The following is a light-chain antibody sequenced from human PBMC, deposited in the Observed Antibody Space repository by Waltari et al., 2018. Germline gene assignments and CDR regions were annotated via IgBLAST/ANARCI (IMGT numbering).Light chain of an antibody. CDR2: GAS. CDR1: QSVSSN. J-gene: IGKJ5*01. CDR3: QQYNNWPIT. V-gene: IGKV3-15*01. Sequence: EILITQSPAPLSVSPGERATLACRASQSVSSNLAWYQQKPGQAPRLLIYGASTRATGIPARFSGSGSGTEFTLTISSLQSEDFAVYYCQQYNNWPITFGQGTRLEIK.